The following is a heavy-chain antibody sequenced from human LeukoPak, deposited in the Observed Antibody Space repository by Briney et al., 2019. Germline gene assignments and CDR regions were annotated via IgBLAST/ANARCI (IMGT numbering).Heavy chain of an antibody. J-gene: IGHJ1*01. V-gene: IGHV3-11*06. CDR1: GFTFSDYY. CDR3: ARATYYYDSSGYRHFQH. CDR2: ISSSSSYT. D-gene: IGHD3-22*01. Sequence: KSGGSLRLSCAASGFTFSDYYMSWIRQAPGKGLEWVSYISSSSSYTNYADSVKGRFTISRDNAKNSLYLQMNSLRAEDTAVYYCARATYYYDSSGYRHFQHWGQGTLVTVSS.